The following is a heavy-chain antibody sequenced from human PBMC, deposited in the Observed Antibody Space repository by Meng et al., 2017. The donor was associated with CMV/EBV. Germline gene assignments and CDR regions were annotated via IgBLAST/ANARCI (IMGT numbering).Heavy chain of an antibody. Sequence: QVQRVQSGPEVKKPGASVKVSCKASGYTFNTFGISWVRQAPGQGLEWMGWISGYNGVTNYAPKMQGKVTMTTDPSTSTAYLELRSLRSDDTAVYFCARDASFYYDSTGYHSAYWGQGTLVTVSS. CDR3: ARDASFYYDSTGYHSAY. CDR1: GYTFNTFG. J-gene: IGHJ4*02. V-gene: IGHV1-18*01. D-gene: IGHD3-22*01. CDR2: ISGYNGVT.